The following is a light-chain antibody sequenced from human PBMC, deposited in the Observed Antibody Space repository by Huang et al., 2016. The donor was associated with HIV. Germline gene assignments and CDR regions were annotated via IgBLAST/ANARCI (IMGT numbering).Light chain of an antibody. CDR1: GNVNTY. CDR2: DAS. CDR3: QQRTNWVFT. Sequence: IVLTQSPGTLSLSPGEGATLSCRASGNVNTYLAWYQQKPGQPPRLLIYDASNRAAGIPDRFSGNGSGTDFTLTISSLEPEDFAVYFCQQRTNWVFTFGPGTVLDVK. J-gene: IGKJ3*01. V-gene: IGKV3-11*01.